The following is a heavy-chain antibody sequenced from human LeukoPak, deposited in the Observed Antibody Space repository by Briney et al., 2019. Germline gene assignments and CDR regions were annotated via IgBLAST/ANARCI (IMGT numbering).Heavy chain of an antibody. J-gene: IGHJ4*02. CDR1: GFTFSSYA. CDR2: IYYSGST. Sequence: GSLRLSCAASGFTFSSYAMSWVRQAPGKGLEWIVSIYYSGSTYYNPSLKSRVTISVDTSQKQFSLRLTSVTAADTAVYYCARGGRNSSGWYTTSPDNYFDYWGQGTLVTVSS. V-gene: IGHV4-39*07. CDR3: ARGGRNSSGWYTTSPDNYFDY. D-gene: IGHD6-19*01.